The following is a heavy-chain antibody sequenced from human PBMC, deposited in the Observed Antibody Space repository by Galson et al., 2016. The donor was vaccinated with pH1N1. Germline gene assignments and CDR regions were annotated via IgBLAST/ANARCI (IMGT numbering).Heavy chain of an antibody. D-gene: IGHD5-24*01. CDR1: GGTFSFSS. CDR3: ASHSLRDGYNLYYFDY. J-gene: IGHJ4*02. V-gene: IGHV1-69*13. Sequence: SVKASCQASGGTFSFSSFRCLRQAPGHGLEWMGGTIPSFGPPNHAQKFQGRVAITADESSSTAYMELSSLRSEDTAVYYCASHSLRDGYNLYYFDYWGQGTLVTVSS. CDR2: TIPSFGPP.